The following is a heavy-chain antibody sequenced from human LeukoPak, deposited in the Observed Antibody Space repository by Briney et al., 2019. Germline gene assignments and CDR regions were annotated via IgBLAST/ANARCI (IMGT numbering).Heavy chain of an antibody. D-gene: IGHD3-10*01. Sequence: PSETLSLTCTVSGGSISSYYWSWIRQPAGKGLEWIGRIYTSGSTNYNPSLKSRVTMSVDTSKNQFSLKLSSVTAAVTAVYYCARIYYGSGSYYNGWFDPWGQGTLVTVSS. CDR2: IYTSGST. CDR3: ARIYYGSGSYYNGWFDP. CDR1: GGSISSYY. J-gene: IGHJ5*02. V-gene: IGHV4-4*07.